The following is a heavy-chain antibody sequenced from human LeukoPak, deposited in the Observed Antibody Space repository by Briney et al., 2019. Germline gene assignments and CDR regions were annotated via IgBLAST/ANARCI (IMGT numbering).Heavy chain of an antibody. Sequence: KPGGSLRLSCADSGFTFSNYNMNWVCQAPGKAMEWVSSITSSGTYTFYADSVKGRFTISRDNSKNTLYLQMNSLRAEDTAVYYCARECRDFGSSGYYHETDWFDPWGQGTLVTVSS. J-gene: IGHJ5*02. CDR2: ITSSGTYT. V-gene: IGHV3-21*01. CDR3: ARECRDFGSSGYYHETDWFDP. CDR1: GFTFSNYN. D-gene: IGHD3-22*01.